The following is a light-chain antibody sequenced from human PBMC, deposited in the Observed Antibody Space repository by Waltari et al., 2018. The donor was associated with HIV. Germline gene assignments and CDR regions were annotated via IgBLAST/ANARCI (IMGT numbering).Light chain of an antibody. CDR1: QSVSSY. CDR2: DAS. V-gene: IGKV3-11*01. Sequence: EIVLTQSPATLSLSPGERATLSCRASQSVSSYLAWYQQKPGQAPRLPIYDASNRATGIPARFSGSVSGTDFTLTISSLEPEDFAVYYCQQRSNGPPLTFGGGTKVEIK. J-gene: IGKJ4*01. CDR3: QQRSNGPPLT.